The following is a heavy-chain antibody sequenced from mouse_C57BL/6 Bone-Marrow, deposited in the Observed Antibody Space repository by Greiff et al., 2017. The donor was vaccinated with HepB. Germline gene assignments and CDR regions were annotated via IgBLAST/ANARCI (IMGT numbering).Heavy chain of an antibody. D-gene: IGHD2-10*01. J-gene: IGHJ3*01. CDR3: ARSYSVTPPY. Sequence: EVKLEESGAELVRPGSSVKMSCKTSGYTFTSYGINWVKQRPGQGLEWIGYIYIGNGYTEYNEKFKGKATLTSDPSSSTAYIQLSILTSEHSSISFCARSYSVTPPYWGQGTLVTVSA. CDR2: IYIGNGYT. CDR1: GYTFTSYG. V-gene: IGHV1-58*01.